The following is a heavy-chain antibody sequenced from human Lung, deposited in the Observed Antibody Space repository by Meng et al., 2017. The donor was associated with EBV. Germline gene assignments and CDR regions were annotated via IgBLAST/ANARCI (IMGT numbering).Heavy chain of an antibody. D-gene: IGHD5-24*01. V-gene: IGHV1-69*08. Sequence: QVQLVQAGAEGKKPGSSVKVSCKASGGTFSSYTISWVRQAPGQGLEWMGRIIPILGIANYAQKFQGRVTITADKSTSTAYMELSSLRSEDTAVYYCARDEGGWLTAPDYWGQGTLVTVSS. CDR1: GGTFSSYT. CDR3: ARDEGGWLTAPDY. J-gene: IGHJ4*02. CDR2: IIPILGIA.